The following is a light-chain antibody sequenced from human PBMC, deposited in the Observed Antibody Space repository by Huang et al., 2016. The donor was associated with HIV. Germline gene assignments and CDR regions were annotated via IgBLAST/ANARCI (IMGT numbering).Light chain of an antibody. CDR3: MHSTQHPYT. Sequence: DIVMTQTPLSLSVTPVQPASISCKSSQSLLHRDGKTYLYWYLKKPGQPPQLLIDEDSNRFSGEPDRCSGSGSGTDFAVKISRVEAEDGGDYYCMHSTQHPYTFGQGTKLEIK. CDR2: EDS. V-gene: IGKV2D-29*01. J-gene: IGKJ2*01. CDR1: QSLLHRDGKTY.